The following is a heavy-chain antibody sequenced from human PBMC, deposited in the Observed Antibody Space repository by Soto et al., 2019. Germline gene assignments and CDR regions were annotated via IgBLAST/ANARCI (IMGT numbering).Heavy chain of an antibody. D-gene: IGHD1-1*01. J-gene: IGHJ6*01. CDR2: ISGSGGST. V-gene: IGHV3-23*01. CDR1: GFTFSNDA. Sequence: GSLRLSCAASGFTFSNDAMSWVRQAPGKGLEWVSAISGSGGSTYYADSVKGRFTISRDNSKNTLYLQMSSLRAEDTAVYYCARYRELTYYYGMDVWGQGTTVTVSS. CDR3: ARYRELTYYYGMDV.